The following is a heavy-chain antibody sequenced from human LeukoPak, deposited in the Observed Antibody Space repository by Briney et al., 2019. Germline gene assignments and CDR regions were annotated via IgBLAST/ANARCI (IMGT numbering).Heavy chain of an antibody. Sequence: SETLSLTCAVSGHFISSGSYWGWLRQPPGKGLEWIGSMYHSGSTFYNPSLMSRVTISVDTSNNQFSLKLSSVTAADTAVYYCARTYYYGSFEKNRFDPWGQGTLVTVSS. CDR1: GHFISSGSY. CDR3: ARTYYYGSFEKNRFDP. D-gene: IGHD3-10*01. CDR2: MYHSGST. V-gene: IGHV4-38-2*01. J-gene: IGHJ5*02.